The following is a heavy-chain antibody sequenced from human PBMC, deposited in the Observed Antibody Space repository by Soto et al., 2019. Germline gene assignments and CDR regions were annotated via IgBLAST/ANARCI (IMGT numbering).Heavy chain of an antibody. Sequence: QITLKESGPTLVKSTQTLTLTCTLSGFSFTRSGVGVGWIRQPPGKALEWLALIYWDDIKRYSPSLSSRLTITKDTSKNQVVLTMTNMAPVDTATYYCARRPLNADYYDSSGYPSNWYFDLWGRGTLVTVSS. CDR2: IYWDDIK. CDR3: ARRPLNADYYDSSGYPSNWYFDL. V-gene: IGHV2-5*02. J-gene: IGHJ2*01. CDR1: GFSFTRSGVG. D-gene: IGHD3-22*01.